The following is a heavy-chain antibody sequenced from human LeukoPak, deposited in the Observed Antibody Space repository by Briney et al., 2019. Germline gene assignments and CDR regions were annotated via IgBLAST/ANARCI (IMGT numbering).Heavy chain of an antibody. CDR2: IYTSGST. CDR3: ARSVEGYCSGGSCYSYYYYMDV. Sequence: SETLSLTCTVSGGSICSGSYYWSWIRQPAGKGLEWIGRIYTSGSTNYNPSLKSRVAISVDTSKNQFSLKLSSVTAADTAVYYCARSVEGYCSGGSCYSYYYYMDVWGKGTTVTVSS. D-gene: IGHD2-15*01. CDR1: GGSICSGSYY. V-gene: IGHV4-61*02. J-gene: IGHJ6*03.